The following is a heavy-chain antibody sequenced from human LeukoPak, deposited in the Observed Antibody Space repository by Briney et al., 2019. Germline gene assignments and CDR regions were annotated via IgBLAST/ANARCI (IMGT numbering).Heavy chain of an antibody. CDR3: TRDLVGATSDF. D-gene: IGHD1-26*01. Sequence: GGSLRLSCAASGFIFTTYWMHWVRQAPGKGLVWVSRINTDGSSTYYADSMKGRFTISRDNAKNTLYLQMNSLRAEDTAVYYCTRDLVGATSDFWGQGTLVTVSS. V-gene: IGHV3-74*01. CDR2: INTDGSST. J-gene: IGHJ4*02. CDR1: GFIFTTYW.